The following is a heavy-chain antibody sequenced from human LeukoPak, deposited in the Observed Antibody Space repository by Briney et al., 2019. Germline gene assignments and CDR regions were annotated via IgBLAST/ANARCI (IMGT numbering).Heavy chain of an antibody. CDR2: IYYSGGT. V-gene: IGHV4-39*01. CDR3: GRLRFLEWSQVDC. CDR1: GGSISSSSYY. Sequence: SETLSLTCTVSGGSISSSSYYWGWIRQPPGKGLEWIGSIYYSGGTYYNPSLKSRVTISVDTSKNQFSLKLSSVTAADTAVYYCGRLRFLEWSQVDCWGQGTLVTVSS. D-gene: IGHD3-3*01. J-gene: IGHJ4*02.